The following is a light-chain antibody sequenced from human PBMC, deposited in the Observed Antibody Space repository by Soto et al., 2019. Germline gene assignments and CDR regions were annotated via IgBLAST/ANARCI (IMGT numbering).Light chain of an antibody. CDR3: LQSYSSPLT. Sequence: DIQMTQSPSSLSASVGDRVTITCRASQSISRYLNWYQQKRGKAPNLLICDASTLQSGVPSRFSGSGSGTDFTLTITSLQPEDFATYYCLQSYSSPLTFGGGTKVEIK. CDR1: QSISRY. J-gene: IGKJ4*01. CDR2: DAS. V-gene: IGKV1-39*01.